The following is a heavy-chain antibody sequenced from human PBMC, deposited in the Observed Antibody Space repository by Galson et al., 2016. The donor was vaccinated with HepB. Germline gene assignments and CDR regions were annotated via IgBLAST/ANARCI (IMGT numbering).Heavy chain of an antibody. V-gene: IGHV4-4*02. J-gene: IGHJ5*02. CDR3: ARDSGSAAANTFFLFYL. CDR1: GGSISSNW. D-gene: IGHD6-13*01. Sequence: SETLSLTCAVSGGSISSNWWSWVRQPPGKGLEWIGEIHHSGKTNYHPSLKSRVTISVDKSKNQLSLKLSSVTAADTAVYYCARDSGSAAANTFFLFYLWGQGTLVTVSS. CDR2: IHHSGKT.